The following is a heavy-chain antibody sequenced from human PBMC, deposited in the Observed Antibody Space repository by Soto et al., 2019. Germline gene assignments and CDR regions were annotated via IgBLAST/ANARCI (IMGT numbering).Heavy chain of an antibody. J-gene: IGHJ4*02. CDR3: ARDLEDGFILAY. V-gene: IGHV4-31*03. Sequence: SETLSLTCTVSGGSISSGGYYWSWIRQHPGKGLEWIGYIYYRGSTYYNPSLKSRLTISLDTSKNQFSLKLSSVTAADTAVYYCARDLEDGFILAYWGQGTLVTVS. CDR2: IYYRGST. D-gene: IGHD1-1*01. CDR1: GGSISSGGYY.